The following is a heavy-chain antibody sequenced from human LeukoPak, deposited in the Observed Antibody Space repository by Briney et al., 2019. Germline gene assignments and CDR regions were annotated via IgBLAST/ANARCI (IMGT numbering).Heavy chain of an antibody. V-gene: IGHV3-23*01. Sequence: PGRSLRLSCAVSGITLSNYGMSWVRQAPGKGLEWVAGISGSGGSTNYADSVKGRFVISRDTPRNTLYLQMNSLRAEDTAVYFCAKRGVVIRVILVGFHKEAYYFDSWGQGGLVTVSS. CDR2: ISGSGGST. J-gene: IGHJ4*02. CDR1: GITLSNYG. D-gene: IGHD2-21*01. CDR3: AKRGVVIRVILVGFHKEAYYFDS.